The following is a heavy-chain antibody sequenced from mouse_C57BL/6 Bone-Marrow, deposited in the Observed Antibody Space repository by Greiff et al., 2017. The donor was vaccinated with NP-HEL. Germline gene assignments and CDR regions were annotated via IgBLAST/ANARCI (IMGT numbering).Heavy chain of an antibody. D-gene: IGHD1-1*01. J-gene: IGHJ4*01. CDR1: GYSFTDYN. V-gene: IGHV1-39*01. CDR2: INPNYGTT. Sequence: VQLKQSGPELVKPGASVKISCKASGYSFTDYNMNWVKQSNGKSLEWIGVINPNYGTTSYNQKFKGKATLTVDQSSSTAYMQLNSLTSEDSAVYYCARRDYYGSRWAMDYWGQGTSVTVSS. CDR3: ARRDYYGSRWAMDY.